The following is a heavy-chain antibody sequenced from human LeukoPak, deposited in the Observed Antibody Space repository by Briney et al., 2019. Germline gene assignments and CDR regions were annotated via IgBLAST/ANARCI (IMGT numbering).Heavy chain of an antibody. CDR3: ARLAGPIAAAGNFDY. CDR1: GGSISSSNW. Sequence: KNSETLSLTCAVSGGSISSSNWWSWVRQPPGKGLEWIGEIYHSGSTNYNPSLKSRVTISVDKSKNQFSLKLSSVTAADTAVYYCARLAGPIAAAGNFDYWGQGTLVTVSS. CDR2: IYHSGST. D-gene: IGHD6-13*01. J-gene: IGHJ4*02. V-gene: IGHV4-4*02.